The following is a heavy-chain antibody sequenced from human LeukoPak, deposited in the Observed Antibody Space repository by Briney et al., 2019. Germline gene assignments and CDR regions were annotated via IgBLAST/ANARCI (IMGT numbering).Heavy chain of an antibody. CDR3: AAIRAAQWLPED. J-gene: IGHJ4*02. V-gene: IGHV4-39*07. CDR2: IYYSGTT. CDR1: GDSISNSRYY. Sequence: SETLSLTCTVSGDSISNSRYYWGRLRQPPGKGLEWIGVIYYSGTTYYNPSLKSRVTISIDTSGNQFSLKLNSVTAADTAVYYCAAIRAAQWLPEDWGQGTLVTVSS. D-gene: IGHD6-19*01.